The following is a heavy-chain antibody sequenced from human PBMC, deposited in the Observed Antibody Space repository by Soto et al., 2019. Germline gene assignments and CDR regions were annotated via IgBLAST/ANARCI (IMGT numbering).Heavy chain of an antibody. CDR2: ISWNSGSI. V-gene: IGHV3-9*01. CDR1: GFTFDDYA. Sequence: EVQLVESGGGWVQPGRSLRLSCAASGFTFDDYAMHWVRQAPGKGLEWVSGISWNSGSIGYADSVKGRFTISRDNAKNSLYLQMNSLRDEDTALYYCAKDISVGAGYDAFDIWGQGTMVTVSS. J-gene: IGHJ3*02. CDR3: AKDISVGAGYDAFDI. D-gene: IGHD1-26*01.